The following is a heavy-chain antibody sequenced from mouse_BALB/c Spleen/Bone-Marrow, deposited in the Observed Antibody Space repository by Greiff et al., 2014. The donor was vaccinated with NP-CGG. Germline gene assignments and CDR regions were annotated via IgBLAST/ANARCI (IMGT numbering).Heavy chain of an antibody. CDR2: INPSSGYT. V-gene: IGHV1-4*01. CDR1: GYTFTTYT. D-gene: IGHD2-4*01. Sequence: VQLQQSGAELARPGASVKMSCKASGYTFTTYTMHWVKQRPGQGLEWIGYINPSSGYTNYNQKFKDKATLTADKSSSTAYMELSNLTSENSAVYFCSKRDIYYDYDGNAMDYWGQGTSVTVSS. J-gene: IGHJ4*01. CDR3: SKRDIYYDYDGNAMDY.